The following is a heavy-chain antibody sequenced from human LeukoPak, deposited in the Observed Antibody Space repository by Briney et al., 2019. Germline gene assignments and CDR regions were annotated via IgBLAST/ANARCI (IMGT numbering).Heavy chain of an antibody. V-gene: IGHV4-34*01. CDR1: GGSFSGYY. CDR3: ARNIVGPRQVDY. CDR2: INHSGTT. J-gene: IGHJ4*02. Sequence: SETLSLTCAVYGGSFSGYYWSWIRQPPGKGLEWIGEINHSGTTNYNPSLKSRVTISVDTSKSQFSLKLSSVTAADTAIYYCARNIVGPRQVDYWGQGTLVTVSS. D-gene: IGHD1-26*01.